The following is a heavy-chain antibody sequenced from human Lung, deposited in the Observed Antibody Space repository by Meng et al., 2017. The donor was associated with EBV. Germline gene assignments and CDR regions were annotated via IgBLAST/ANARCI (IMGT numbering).Heavy chain of an antibody. Sequence: GVGLVRSGVVLQLSRAASGFTCSVSAMQWVRQAAGKGLEWVGRIRSKTFNYTTASAASVQGRFTISREASENMVYLQMKSLKIEDTALYYCTTRSFWGQGTLVTVSS. CDR1: GFTCSVSA. CDR2: IRSKTFNYTT. CDR3: TTRSF. D-gene: IGHD2-15*01. J-gene: IGHJ4*02. V-gene: IGHV3-73*02.